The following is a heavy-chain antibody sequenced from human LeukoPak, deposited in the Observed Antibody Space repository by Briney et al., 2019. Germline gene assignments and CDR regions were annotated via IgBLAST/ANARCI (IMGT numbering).Heavy chain of an antibody. CDR3: AREGRVTMVQGGGIN. Sequence: PGGSLRLSCAAPGFTFSSYSMNWVRQAPGKGLEWVSSISSSSSYIYYADSVKGRFTISRDNAKNSLYLQMNSLRAEDTAVYYCAREGRVTMVQGGGINWGQGTLVTVSS. CDR1: GFTFSSYS. V-gene: IGHV3-21*01. D-gene: IGHD3-10*01. J-gene: IGHJ4*02. CDR2: ISSSSSYI.